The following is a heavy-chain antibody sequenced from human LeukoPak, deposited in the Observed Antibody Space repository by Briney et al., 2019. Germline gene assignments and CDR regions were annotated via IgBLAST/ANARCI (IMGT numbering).Heavy chain of an antibody. D-gene: IGHD3-9*01. CDR3: ARDDYDILTGYYDNWFDP. CDR1: GYTFTDYF. Sequence: GASVKVSCKASGYTFTDYFVHWVRQAPGQGLEWMAWINPNSDGRSYAQAFQGRLTVTTDTSISTAYMELSRLRSDDTAVYYCARDDYDILTGYYDNWFDPWGQGTLVTVSS. CDR2: INPNSDGR. J-gene: IGHJ5*02. V-gene: IGHV1-2*02.